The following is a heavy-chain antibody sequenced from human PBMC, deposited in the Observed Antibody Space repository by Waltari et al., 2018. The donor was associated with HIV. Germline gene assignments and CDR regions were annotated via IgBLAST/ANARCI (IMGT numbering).Heavy chain of an antibody. CDR2: LKQEELRK. CDR3: TSGGLYSSSWYIDY. J-gene: IGHJ4*02. CDR1: GFTFSSYW. D-gene: IGHD6-13*01. Sequence: EVQLVESGGGLVQPGGSLRLSCAASGFTFSSYWMRWVPQGPGKGVRWCGNLKQEELRKYYGESVKCRLTISRDDAENSLYLRMNSLGAEDTAVYYSTSGGLYSSSWYIDYWGQGTLVTVSS. V-gene: IGHV3-7*01.